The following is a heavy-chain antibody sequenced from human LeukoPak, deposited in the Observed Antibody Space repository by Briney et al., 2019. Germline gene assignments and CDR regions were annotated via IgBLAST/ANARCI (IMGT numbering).Heavy chain of an antibody. J-gene: IGHJ4*02. CDR3: AKKQVAGDFDY. D-gene: IGHD6-19*01. V-gene: IGHV3-30*02. CDR2: IRFDGSFI. Sequence: GGSLRLSCAAAGFTFSSYGMHWGRQAPGKGLEWVAFIRFDGSFISYADSVKGRFTISRDNSKNTLYLQMNSLRAEDTAVYYCAKKQVAGDFDYWGQGTLVTVSS. CDR1: GFTFSSYG.